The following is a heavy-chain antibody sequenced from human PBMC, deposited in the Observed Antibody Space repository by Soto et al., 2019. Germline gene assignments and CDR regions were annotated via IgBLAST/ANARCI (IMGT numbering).Heavy chain of an antibody. D-gene: IGHD3-3*01. CDR3: ARERSDFWSGYSSMDV. Sequence: GASVKVSCKASGYTFTSYAMHWVRQAPGQRLEWMGWINAGNGNTKYSQKFQGRVTITRDTSASTAYMELSSLRSEDTAVYYCARERSDFWSGYSSMDVWGQGATVIVSS. CDR1: GYTFTSYA. J-gene: IGHJ6*02. CDR2: INAGNGNT. V-gene: IGHV1-3*01.